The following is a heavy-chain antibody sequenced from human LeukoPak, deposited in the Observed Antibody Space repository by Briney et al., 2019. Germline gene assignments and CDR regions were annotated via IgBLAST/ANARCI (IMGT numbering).Heavy chain of an antibody. CDR1: GFTFSGFG. CDR3: ARVPRIAVAGPYFDY. D-gene: IGHD6-19*01. Sequence: GGSLRLSCEASGFTFSGFGMHWVRQAPGKGLEWVAFIRYDGSSEFYVDSVEGRFTISRDNSKNTLYLQMNSLRAEDTAVYYCARVPRIAVAGPYFDYWGQGTLVTVSS. CDR2: IRYDGSSE. V-gene: IGHV3-30*02. J-gene: IGHJ4*02.